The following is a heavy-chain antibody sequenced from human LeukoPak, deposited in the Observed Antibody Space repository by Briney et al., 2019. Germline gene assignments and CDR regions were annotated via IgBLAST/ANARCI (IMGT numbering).Heavy chain of an antibody. D-gene: IGHD6-19*01. CDR3: TRSTGWYNYFDY. CDR2: IKQDGTEK. CDR1: GFTFSNYW. V-gene: IGHV3-7*03. J-gene: IGHJ4*02. Sequence: GGSLRLSCAASGFTFSNYWMTWVRQAPGKGLEWVANIKQDGTEKYYVDSVKGRFTISRDNAKNSLYLQMNSLTADAVAFYYCTRSTGWYNYFDYWGQGALVTVSS.